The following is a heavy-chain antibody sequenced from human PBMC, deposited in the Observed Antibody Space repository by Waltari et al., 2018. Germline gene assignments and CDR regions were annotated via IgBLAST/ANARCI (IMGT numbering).Heavy chain of an antibody. J-gene: IGHJ3*02. CDR2: IYTSGST. CDR1: GGSISSGSYY. V-gene: IGHV4-61*02. Sequence: QVQLQASGPGLVKPSQTLSLTCTVSGGSISSGSYYWSWIRQPAGKGLEWIGRIYTSGSTNYNPSLKSRVTISVDTSKNQFSLKLSSVTAADTAVYYCAREGAGGAYDFWSGNAFDIWGQGTMVTVSS. D-gene: IGHD3-3*01. CDR3: AREGAGGAYDFWSGNAFDI.